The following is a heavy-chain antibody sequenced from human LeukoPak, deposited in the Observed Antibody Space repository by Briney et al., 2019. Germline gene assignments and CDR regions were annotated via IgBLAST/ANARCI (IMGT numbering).Heavy chain of an antibody. Sequence: PSETLSLTCAVYGGSFSGYYWSWIRQPPGKGLEWIGEINHSGSTNYNPSLKSRVTISVDTSKNQFSLKLSSVTAADTAVYYCARATVTTYPNWYFDLWGRGTLVTVSS. J-gene: IGHJ2*01. V-gene: IGHV4-34*01. CDR2: INHSGST. D-gene: IGHD4-17*01. CDR1: GGSFSGYY. CDR3: ARATVTTYPNWYFDL.